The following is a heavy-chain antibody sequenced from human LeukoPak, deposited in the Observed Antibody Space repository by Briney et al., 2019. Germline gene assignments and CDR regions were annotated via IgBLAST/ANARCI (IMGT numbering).Heavy chain of an antibody. CDR2: INWNGNYI. J-gene: IGHJ4*02. V-gene: IGHV3-20*04. CDR1: GFTFDDYD. D-gene: IGHD3-22*01. CDR3: ARGTYYYDSSGYYSGDY. Sequence: GGSLSLSCAASGFTFDDYDMSWVRQAPGKGLEWVSNINWNGNYIGYAESVKGRFTISRDNAKNSLYLQMNSLRAEDTAVYYCARGTYYYDSSGYYSGDYWGQGTLVTVSS.